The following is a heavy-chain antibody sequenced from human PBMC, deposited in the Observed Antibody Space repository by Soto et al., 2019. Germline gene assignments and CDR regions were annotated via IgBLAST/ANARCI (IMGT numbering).Heavy chain of an antibody. Sequence: QVQLQESGPGLVKPSQTLSLTCTVSGGSISSGDYYWSWIRQPPGKGLEWIGYIYYSGSTYCNPSLKSRVTISVDTSKNQFSLNLSSVTAADTAVYYCARGYYDFWSGYYAGAFDIWGQGTMVTVSS. J-gene: IGHJ3*02. V-gene: IGHV4-30-4*01. CDR3: ARGYYDFWSGYYAGAFDI. D-gene: IGHD3-3*01. CDR1: GGSISSGDYY. CDR2: IYYSGST.